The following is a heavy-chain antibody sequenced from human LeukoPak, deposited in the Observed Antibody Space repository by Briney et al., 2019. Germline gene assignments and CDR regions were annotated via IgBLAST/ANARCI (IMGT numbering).Heavy chain of an antibody. J-gene: IGHJ4*02. V-gene: IGHV4-59*12. D-gene: IGHD5-12*01. Sequence: SETLSLTCTVSGGSISSYYWSWIRQPPGKGLEWIGYIYYSGSTNYNPSLKSRVTISVDTSKNQFSLKLSSVTAADTAVYYCAREGIVATSGYWGQGTLVTVSS. CDR1: GGSISSYY. CDR3: AREGIVATSGY. CDR2: IYYSGST.